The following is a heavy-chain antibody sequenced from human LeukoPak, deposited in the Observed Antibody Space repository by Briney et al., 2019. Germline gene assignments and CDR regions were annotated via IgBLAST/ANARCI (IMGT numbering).Heavy chain of an antibody. CDR2: MNPNSGNT. D-gene: IGHD2-15*01. Sequence: ASVKVSCKASGYTFTSYDINWVRQATGQGLEWMGWMNPNSGNTGCAQKFQGRVTMTRNTSISTAYMELSSLRSEDTAVYYCATHSDTDAFDIWGQGTMVTVSS. CDR3: ATHSDTDAFDI. J-gene: IGHJ3*02. CDR1: GYTFTSYD. V-gene: IGHV1-8*01.